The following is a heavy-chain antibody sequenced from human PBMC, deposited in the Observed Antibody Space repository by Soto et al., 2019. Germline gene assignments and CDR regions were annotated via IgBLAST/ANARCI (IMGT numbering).Heavy chain of an antibody. CDR2: IKQDGSEK. CDR3: ARAYGSGSLSGY. D-gene: IGHD3-10*01. J-gene: IGHJ4*02. CDR1: GFTFSSYG. V-gene: IGHV3-7*01. Sequence: EVQLVESGGGLVQPGGSLRLSCAASGFTFSSYGMSWVRQAPGKGLEWVANIKQDGSEKYSVDFVKGRFTISRDNAKNSLYLQMNSLRVEDTAVYYCARAYGSGSLSGYWGQGTRVTVSS.